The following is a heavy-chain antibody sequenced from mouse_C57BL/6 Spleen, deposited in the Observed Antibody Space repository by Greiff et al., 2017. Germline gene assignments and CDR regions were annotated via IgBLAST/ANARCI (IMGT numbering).Heavy chain of an antibody. V-gene: IGHV1-55*01. CDR3: ARIYYGSSHGYFDV. CDR1: GYTFTSYW. CDR2: IYPGSGST. Sequence: VKLQQPGAELVKPGASVKMSCKASGYTFTSYWLTWVKQRPGQGLEWIGDIYPGSGSTNYNEKFKSKATLTVDTSSSTAYMQLSSLTSEDSAVYYCARIYYGSSHGYFDVWGTGTTVTVSS. J-gene: IGHJ1*03. D-gene: IGHD1-1*01.